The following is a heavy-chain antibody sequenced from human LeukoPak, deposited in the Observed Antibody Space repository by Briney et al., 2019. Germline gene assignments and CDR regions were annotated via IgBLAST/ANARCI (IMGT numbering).Heavy chain of an antibody. Sequence: PGGSLRLSCAASGFPISSHWIHWARQVPGKGLVWVSRNKGDGTSSSYADSVKGRFTISRDNAKNTVYLQMSSLRVDDTAAYYCMRDWRHYGMDVWGQGTTVTVSS. V-gene: IGHV3-74*01. D-gene: IGHD1-1*01. CDR2: NKGDGTSS. CDR3: MRDWRHYGMDV. J-gene: IGHJ6*02. CDR1: GFPISSHW.